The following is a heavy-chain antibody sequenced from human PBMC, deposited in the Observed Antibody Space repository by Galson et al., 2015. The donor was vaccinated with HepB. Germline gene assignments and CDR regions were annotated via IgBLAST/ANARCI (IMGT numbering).Heavy chain of an antibody. CDR2: TYYRSKWYY. V-gene: IGHV6-1*01. CDR3: AYGFDV. J-gene: IGHJ6*02. Sequence: CAISGDSVSANSAAWNWIRQSPSRGFEWLGRTYYRSKWYYDYAESVKGRININPDTSRNQFSLQLNSVTPVDTAVYYCAYGFDVWGPGTTVTVSS. CDR1: GDSVSANSAA.